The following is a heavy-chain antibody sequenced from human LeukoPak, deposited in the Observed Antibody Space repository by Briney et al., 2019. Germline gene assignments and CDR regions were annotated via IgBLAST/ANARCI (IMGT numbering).Heavy chain of an antibody. J-gene: IGHJ4*02. CDR2: INPNSGGT. D-gene: IGHD6-13*01. Sequence: ASVKVSCKASGYTFTGCYMHWVRQAPGQGLEWMGWINPNSGGTNYAQKFQGRVTMTRDTSISTAYMELSRLRSDDTAVYYCARGSGYSSSWGIDYWGQGTLVTVSS. CDR3: ARGSGYSSSWGIDY. V-gene: IGHV1-2*02. CDR1: GYTFTGCY.